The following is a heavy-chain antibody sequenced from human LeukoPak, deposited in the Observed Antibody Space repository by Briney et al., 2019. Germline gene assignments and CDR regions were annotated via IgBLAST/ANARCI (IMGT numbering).Heavy chain of an antibody. CDR2: IAYDGSNK. J-gene: IGHJ4*02. Sequence: GGSLRLSCAASGFTFSTYGMHWVRQAPGKGLEWVSVIAYDGSNKYYVDSVKGRFTISRDNSKNTLYLQMNSLRAEDTAVYYCAKARSRNFAPTPFDYWGQGTLVAVSS. CDR3: AKARSRNFAPTPFDY. D-gene: IGHD3-9*01. V-gene: IGHV3-30*18. CDR1: GFTFSTYG.